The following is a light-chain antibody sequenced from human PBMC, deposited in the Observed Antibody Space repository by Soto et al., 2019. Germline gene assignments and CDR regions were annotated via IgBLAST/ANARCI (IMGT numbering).Light chain of an antibody. Sequence: DIVLTPSPATMSVSLGERAPLSCRASQSIRSYLAWYQQKLGQAPRLLIYGASTRAAGIPARFSGGGSGTEFTLTISSLQSEDFAVYYCQQYNHWPRTFGQGTKVDIK. J-gene: IGKJ1*01. CDR2: GAS. V-gene: IGKV3-15*01. CDR3: QQYNHWPRT. CDR1: QSIRSY.